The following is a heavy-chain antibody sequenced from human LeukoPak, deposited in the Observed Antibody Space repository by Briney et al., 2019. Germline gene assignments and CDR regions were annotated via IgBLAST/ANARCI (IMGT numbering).Heavy chain of an antibody. D-gene: IGHD6-13*01. J-gene: IGHJ4*02. Sequence: SDTLSLTCAVYGGPFSGYYWSWIRQPPGKALEWIGEINHSGSTNYNPSLKSRVTISVDTSKNQFSLKLSSGTAADTAVYYCANPQLAAAGKNWGQGTLVTVSS. V-gene: IGHV4-34*01. CDR3: ANPQLAAAGKN. CDR2: INHSGST. CDR1: GGPFSGYY.